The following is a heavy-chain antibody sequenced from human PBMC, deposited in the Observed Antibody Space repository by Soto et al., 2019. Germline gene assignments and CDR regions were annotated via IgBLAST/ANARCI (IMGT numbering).Heavy chain of an antibody. Sequence: PSETLSLTCTVSGGSISSYYWSWIRQPPGKGLEWIGYIYYSGSTNYNPSLKSRVTISVDTSKNQFSLKLSSLTAADTAVYYCARVPPEWYFDYWGQGTLVTVSS. V-gene: IGHV4-59*08. J-gene: IGHJ4*02. CDR1: GGSISSYY. D-gene: IGHD3-3*01. CDR2: IYYSGST. CDR3: ARVPPEWYFDY.